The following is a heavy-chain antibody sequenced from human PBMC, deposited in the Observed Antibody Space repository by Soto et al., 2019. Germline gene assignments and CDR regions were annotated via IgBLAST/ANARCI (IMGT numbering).Heavy chain of an antibody. CDR1: GYTFTNYA. CDR3: ARAAVAGDDAFDI. J-gene: IGHJ3*02. Sequence: ASVKRSCTASGYTFTNYAMHWVRQAPGQRLEWMGWINAGNGNTKYSQKFQGRVTITRDTSASTAYMELSSLRSEDTAVYYCARAAVAGDDAFDIWGQGTMVTV. V-gene: IGHV1-3*01. D-gene: IGHD6-19*01. CDR2: INAGNGNT.